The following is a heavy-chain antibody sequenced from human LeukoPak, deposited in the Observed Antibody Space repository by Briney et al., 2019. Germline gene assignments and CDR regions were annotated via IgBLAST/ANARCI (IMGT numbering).Heavy chain of an antibody. CDR2: ISADSGNT. V-gene: IGHV1-18*01. CDR3: ARVGYSSSWYDDY. J-gene: IGHJ4*02. D-gene: IGHD6-13*01. Sequence: GASVKVSCKASGYIFSSYSISWVRQAPGQGLEWMGWISADSGNTNYAQMLQGRVTMTTDTSTSTAYMELRGLRSDDTAVHYCARVGYSSSWYDDYWGQGTLVTVSS. CDR1: GYIFSSYS.